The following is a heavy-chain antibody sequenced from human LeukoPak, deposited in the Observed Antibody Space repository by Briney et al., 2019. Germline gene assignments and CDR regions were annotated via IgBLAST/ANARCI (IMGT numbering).Heavy chain of an antibody. Sequence: SETLSLTCTVSGGSITNTGAYWVWIRQSPGKGVEWIGSIYYSGSAYYTPSLRSRVTISVATSKSLFSLTLSSVTAADTAVYYCARDTGPSGTAFDYWGQGILVTVSS. D-gene: IGHD2-2*01. CDR3: ARDTGPSGTAFDY. CDR1: GGSITNTGAY. J-gene: IGHJ4*02. CDR2: IYYSGSA. V-gene: IGHV4-39*07.